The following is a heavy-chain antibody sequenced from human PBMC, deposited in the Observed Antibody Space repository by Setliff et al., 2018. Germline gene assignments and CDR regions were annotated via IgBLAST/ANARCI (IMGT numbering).Heavy chain of an antibody. Sequence: GPSVKVSCKASGYSFTDYYMHWVRQVPGRGLEWMGWINPKSGGTRYAQKFQGRVTMTRDTSISTACMELSSLRSDDTAVYYCARDGISWLMWFDPWGQGTLVTV. CDR2: INPKSGGT. J-gene: IGHJ5*02. D-gene: IGHD3-16*01. V-gene: IGHV1-2*02. CDR1: GYSFTDYY. CDR3: ARDGISWLMWFDP.